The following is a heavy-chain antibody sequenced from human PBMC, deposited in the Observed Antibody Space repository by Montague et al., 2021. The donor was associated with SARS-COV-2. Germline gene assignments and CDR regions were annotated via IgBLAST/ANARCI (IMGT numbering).Heavy chain of an antibody. D-gene: IGHD3-10*01. J-gene: IGHJ4*02. Sequence: SETLSLTCTVTNGSIISHFSRSFRQPAGGALAWIGLIFTYCPDPYTPSLKSRVTMAVDTSNNQFSLKVTSVTAADTALYYCARTPVSGFHGGFDSWGQGAPLTLS. CDR3: ARTPVSGFHGGFDS. CDR2: IFTYCPD. CDR1: NGSIISHF. V-gene: IGHV4-4*07.